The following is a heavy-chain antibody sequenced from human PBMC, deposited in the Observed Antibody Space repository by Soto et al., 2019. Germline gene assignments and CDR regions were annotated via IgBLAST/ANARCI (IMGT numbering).Heavy chain of an antibody. CDR2: ISGSGGST. V-gene: IGHV3-23*01. J-gene: IGHJ4*02. D-gene: IGHD2-2*01. Sequence: GGSLRLSCAASGCTFSSYAMSWGRQAPGKGLESVSSISGSGGSTYNADPVKGRFTISRDNSKNTVYLQMISLRAEDTAVYYCAKGSSFSSNYHFEDWGQGTRVNVSS. CDR3: AKGSSFSSNYHFED. CDR1: GCTFSSYA.